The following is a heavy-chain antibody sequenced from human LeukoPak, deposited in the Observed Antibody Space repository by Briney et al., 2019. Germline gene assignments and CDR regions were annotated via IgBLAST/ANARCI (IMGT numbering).Heavy chain of an antibody. V-gene: IGHV1-69*05. CDR1: GGTFSSYA. Sequence: SVKVSCKASGGTFSSYAISWVRQAPGQGLEWMGGIIPIFGTADYAQKFQGRVTITTDESTSTAYMELSSLRSEDTAVYYCARDSDEYSGSYTGDYWGQGTLVTVSS. J-gene: IGHJ4*02. CDR2: IIPIFGTA. CDR3: ARDSDEYSGSYTGDY. D-gene: IGHD1-26*01.